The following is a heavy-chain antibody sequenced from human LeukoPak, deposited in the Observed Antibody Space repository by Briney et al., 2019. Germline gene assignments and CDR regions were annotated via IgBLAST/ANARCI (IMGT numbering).Heavy chain of an antibody. CDR3: ARGSKMATISDY. V-gene: IGHV4-59*01. J-gene: IGHJ4*02. D-gene: IGHD5-24*01. CDR1: GGSISSYY. CDR2: IYSSGST. Sequence: PSETLSLTCTVSGGSISSYYWSWIRQPPGKGLEWIGYIYSSGSTNYNPSLKSRVTMSVDTSKNQFSLKLSSVTAAATAVYYCARGSKMATISDYWGQGTLVTVSS.